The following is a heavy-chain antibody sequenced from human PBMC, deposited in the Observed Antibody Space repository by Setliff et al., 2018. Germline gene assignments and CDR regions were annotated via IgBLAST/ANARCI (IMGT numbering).Heavy chain of an antibody. D-gene: IGHD3-3*01. CDR3: ARVSGFQYMDV. V-gene: IGHV4-61*09. J-gene: IGHJ6*03. CDR2: VYTSWST. CDR1: GDSISSRTHY. Sequence: SETLSLTCTVSGDSISSRTHYWSWIRQPAGKGLEWIGQVYTSWSTNYNPSFKSRVTISLDTSKNQFSLNLSSLTAADTAVYYCARVSGFQYMDVWGKGTTVTVSS.